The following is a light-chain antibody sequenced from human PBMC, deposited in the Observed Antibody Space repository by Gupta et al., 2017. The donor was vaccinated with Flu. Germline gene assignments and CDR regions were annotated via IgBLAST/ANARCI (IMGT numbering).Light chain of an antibody. V-gene: IGLV2-23*01. J-gene: IGLJ1*01. CDR3: CSYAGSGTYYV. CDR2: EGS. Sequence: TISCTGTSSDVGSYNLVSWYQQHPGKAPKLMIYEGSKRPSGVSNRFSGSKSGNTASLTISGLQAEDEADYYCCSYAGSGTYYVFGTGTKVTVL. CDR1: SSDVGSYNL.